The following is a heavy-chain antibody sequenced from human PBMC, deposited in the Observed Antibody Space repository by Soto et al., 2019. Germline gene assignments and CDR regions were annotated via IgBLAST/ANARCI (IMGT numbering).Heavy chain of an antibody. D-gene: IGHD3-9*01. Sequence: SETLSLTCTVSGGSISSSSYYWGWIRQPPGKGLEWIGSIYYSGSTYYNPSLKSRVTIPVDTSKNQFSLKLSSVTAADTAVYYCATLAPVLRYFDWLLPDDAFDIWSQGTMVTV. CDR3: ATLAPVLRYFDWLLPDDAFDI. V-gene: IGHV4-39*01. J-gene: IGHJ3*02. CDR1: GGSISSSSYY. CDR2: IYYSGST.